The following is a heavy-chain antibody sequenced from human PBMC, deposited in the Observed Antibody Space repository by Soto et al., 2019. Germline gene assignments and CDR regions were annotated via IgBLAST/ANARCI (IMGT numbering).Heavy chain of an antibody. CDR1: GFTFSSYA. J-gene: IGHJ4*02. Sequence: GGSLRLSCAASGFTFSSYAMSWVRQPPGKGLEWVSTIDGSGAGTYYADSVKGRFTISRDNSKNTLYLQMNSLRAEDMAVYYCAKVPGAAAPVYTPSPIYYFDYWGQGTPVTVSS. D-gene: IGHD6-13*01. CDR3: AKVPGAAAPVYTPSPIYYFDY. CDR2: IDGSGAGT. V-gene: IGHV3-23*01.